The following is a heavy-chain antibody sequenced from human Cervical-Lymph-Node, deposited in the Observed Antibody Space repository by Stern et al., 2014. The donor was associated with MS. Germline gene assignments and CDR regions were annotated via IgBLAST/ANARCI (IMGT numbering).Heavy chain of an antibody. CDR3: AKGDQVVGATYFDF. Sequence: QVQLVQSGAEVKKPASSVKVSCKASGGTFRSFSLNWVRQAPGQGLEWMGRIIPILGIIDYAQRFQDRVTTTADRSTRTAYFVSRSLRSDDTAVYYCAKGDQVVGATYFDFWGQGTLVTVSS. CDR1: GGTFRSFS. V-gene: IGHV1-69*09. J-gene: IGHJ4*02. D-gene: IGHD1-26*01. CDR2: IIPILGII.